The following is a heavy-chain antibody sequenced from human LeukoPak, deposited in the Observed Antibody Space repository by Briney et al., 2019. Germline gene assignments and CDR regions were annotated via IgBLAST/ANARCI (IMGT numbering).Heavy chain of an antibody. CDR1: GYTFTGYY. Sequence: ASVKVSCKAFGYTFTGYYIHWVRHALGPGFEWMGSIHPNSGDTKYAQKFQGRVTMTGDTSINTAYMELSGLTSDDTAVYYCASYSSATAYYYYYYMDVWGKGTTVIVSS. CDR3: ASYSSATAYYYYYYMDV. V-gene: IGHV1-2*02. J-gene: IGHJ6*03. CDR2: IHPNSGDT. D-gene: IGHD3-10*01.